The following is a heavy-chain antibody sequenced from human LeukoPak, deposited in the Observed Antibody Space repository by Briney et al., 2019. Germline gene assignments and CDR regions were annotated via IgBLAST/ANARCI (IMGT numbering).Heavy chain of an antibody. Sequence: SETPSLTCTVSGGSISSYYWSWIRQPAGKGLEWIGRIYTSGSTNYNPSLKSRVTMSVDTSKNQFSLKLSSVTAADTAVYYCAKETEDYDFWSGLKGYYYYYMDVWGKGTTVTVSS. CDR2: IYTSGST. V-gene: IGHV4-4*07. CDR1: GGSISSYY. CDR3: AKETEDYDFWSGLKGYYYYYMDV. J-gene: IGHJ6*03. D-gene: IGHD3-3*01.